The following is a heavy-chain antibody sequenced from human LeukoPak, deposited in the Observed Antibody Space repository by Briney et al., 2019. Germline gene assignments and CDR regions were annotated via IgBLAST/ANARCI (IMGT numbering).Heavy chain of an antibody. CDR2: IYYSGST. V-gene: IGHV4-39*07. J-gene: IGHJ4*02. Sequence: SETLSLTCTVSGGSINSYYWGWIRQPPGKGLEWIGSIYYSGSTYYNPSLKSRVTISVDTSKNQFSLKLSSVTAADTVVYYCARDRAGRRIVSANFDYWGQGTLVTVSS. D-gene: IGHD5/OR15-5a*01. CDR3: ARDRAGRRIVSANFDY. CDR1: GGSINSYY.